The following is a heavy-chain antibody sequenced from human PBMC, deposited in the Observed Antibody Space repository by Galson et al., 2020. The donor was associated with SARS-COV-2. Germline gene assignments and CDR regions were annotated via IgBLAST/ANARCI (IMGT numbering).Heavy chain of an antibody. V-gene: IGHV3-33*01. CDR2: IWYDGSNK. D-gene: IGHD2-21*02. Sequence: QLGESLKISCAASGFTFSSYGMHWVRQAPGKGLEWVAVIWYDGSNKYYADSVKGRFTISRDNSKNTLYLQMNSLRAEDTAVYYCAREVVVTAIDAFDIWGQGTMVTVSS. J-gene: IGHJ3*02. CDR1: GFTFSSYG. CDR3: AREVVVTAIDAFDI.